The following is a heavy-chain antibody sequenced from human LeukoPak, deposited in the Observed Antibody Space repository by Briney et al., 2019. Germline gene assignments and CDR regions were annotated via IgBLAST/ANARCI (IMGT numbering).Heavy chain of an antibody. J-gene: IGHJ5*02. CDR2: IYYSGST. D-gene: IGHD2-21*01. CDR1: GGSIRSYY. Sequence: SETLSLTCTVSGGSIRSYYWSWIRQPPGKVLEWIGYIYYSGSTNYNPSLKSRVTISVDTSKNQFSLKLSSMTAADTAVYYCARRDSFTWGWFDPWGQGTLVTVSS. CDR3: ARRDSFTWGWFDP. V-gene: IGHV4-59*08.